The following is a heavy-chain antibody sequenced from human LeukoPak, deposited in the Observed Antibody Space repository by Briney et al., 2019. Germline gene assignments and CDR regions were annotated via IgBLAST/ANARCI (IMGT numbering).Heavy chain of an antibody. J-gene: IGHJ5*02. CDR3: ASWDHDYSNPRWFDP. Sequence: GGSLRLSCAASGFTFSSYGMHWVRQAPGKGLEWVAFIRYDGSNKYYADSVKGRFTISRDNAKNSLYLQMNSLRAEDTAAYYCASWDHDYSNPRWFDPWGQGTLVTVSS. D-gene: IGHD4-11*01. CDR1: GFTFSSYG. V-gene: IGHV3-30*02. CDR2: IRYDGSNK.